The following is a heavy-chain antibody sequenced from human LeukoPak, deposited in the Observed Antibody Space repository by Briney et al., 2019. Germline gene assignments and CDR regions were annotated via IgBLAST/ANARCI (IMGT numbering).Heavy chain of an antibody. Sequence: ASVKVSCKASGGTFSSYAISWMRQAPGQGLEWMGGIIPIFGTANYAQKFQGRVTITADESTSTAYMELSSLRSEDTAVYYCARDVGIAAAGTRGYFDYWGQGTLVTVSS. CDR1: GGTFSSYA. V-gene: IGHV1-69*13. J-gene: IGHJ4*02. CDR2: IIPIFGTA. CDR3: ARDVGIAAAGTRGYFDY. D-gene: IGHD6-13*01.